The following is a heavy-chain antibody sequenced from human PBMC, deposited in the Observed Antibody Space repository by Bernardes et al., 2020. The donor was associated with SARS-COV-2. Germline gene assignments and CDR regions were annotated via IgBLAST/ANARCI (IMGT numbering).Heavy chain of an antibody. D-gene: IGHD6-19*01. Sequence: DTLSLTCTVSGGSISSYYWSWIRQPPGKGLEWIGYIYYSGSTNYNPSLKSRVTISVDTSKNQFSLKLSSVTAADTAVYYCARDLAVAGKTDYWGQGTLVTVSS. CDR2: IYYSGST. CDR1: GGSISSYY. J-gene: IGHJ4*02. CDR3: ARDLAVAGKTDY. V-gene: IGHV4-59*01.